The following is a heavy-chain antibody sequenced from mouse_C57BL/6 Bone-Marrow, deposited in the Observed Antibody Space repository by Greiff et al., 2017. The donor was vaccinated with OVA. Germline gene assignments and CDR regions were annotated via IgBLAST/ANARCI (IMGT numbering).Heavy chain of an antibody. CDR2: ILPGSGST. Sequence: QVQLQQPGAELVKPGASVKLSCKASGYTFTSYWMHWVKQRPGHGLEWIGEILPGSGSTNYNEKFKGKATFTADTSSNTAYMQLSSLTTEDSAIYYCARWGDYYGSSYYFDYWGQGTTLTVSS. CDR1: GYTFTSYW. D-gene: IGHD1-1*01. J-gene: IGHJ2*01. V-gene: IGHV1-9*01. CDR3: ARWGDYYGSSYYFDY.